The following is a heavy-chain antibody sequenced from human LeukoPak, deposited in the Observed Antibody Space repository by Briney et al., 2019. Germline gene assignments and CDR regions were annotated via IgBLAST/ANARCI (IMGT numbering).Heavy chain of an antibody. J-gene: IGHJ4*02. CDR1: GYTFSNYD. CDR3: AKRGAYFGRFDY. CDR2: ISGSGGST. V-gene: IGHV3-23*01. D-gene: IGHD3-10*01. Sequence: GGSLRLSCGASGYTFSNYDMRGGRQARGRGVEWVTGISGSGGSTSYGDSVKGRFTISRDNSKLTLYLQMNSLRAEDTAVYYCAKRGAYFGRFDYCGQGTLFTVSS.